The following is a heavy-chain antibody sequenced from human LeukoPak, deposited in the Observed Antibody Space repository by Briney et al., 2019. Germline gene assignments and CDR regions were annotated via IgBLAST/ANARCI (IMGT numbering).Heavy chain of an antibody. CDR3: ARGWFGDLFDY. J-gene: IGHJ4*02. Sequence: PSETLSLTCSVSGGSISSYYWSWIRQPPGKGLEWIGYIYYSGSTNYNPSLKSRVTISVDTSKNQFSLKLSSVTAADTAVYYCARGWFGDLFDYWGQGTLVTVSS. D-gene: IGHD3-10*01. CDR1: GGSISSYY. V-gene: IGHV4-59*01. CDR2: IYYSGST.